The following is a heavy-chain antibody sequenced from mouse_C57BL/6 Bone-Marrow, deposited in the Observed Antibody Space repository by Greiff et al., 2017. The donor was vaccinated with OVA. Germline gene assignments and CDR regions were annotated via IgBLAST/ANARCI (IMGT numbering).Heavy chain of an antibody. Sequence: VQLKESGPELVKPGASVKIPCKASGYTFTDYNMDWVKQSHGKSLEWIGDINPNNGGTIYNQKFKGKATLTVDKSSSTAYMELRSLTSEDTAVYYCARSGYGNMYYFDYWGQGTTLTVSS. V-gene: IGHV1-18*01. D-gene: IGHD2-10*02. J-gene: IGHJ2*01. CDR1: GYTFTDYN. CDR2: INPNNGGT. CDR3: ARSGYGNMYYFDY.